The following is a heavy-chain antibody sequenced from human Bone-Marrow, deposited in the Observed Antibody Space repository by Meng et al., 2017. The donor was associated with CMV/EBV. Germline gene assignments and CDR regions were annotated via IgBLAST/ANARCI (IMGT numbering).Heavy chain of an antibody. J-gene: IGHJ6*02. CDR2: IYSGGST. Sequence: GESLKISCAASGFTFDDYAMHWVRQAPGKGLEWVSVIYSGGSTYYADSVKGRFTISRDNSKNSLYLQMNSLRAEDTAVYYCARDPEWLYNYHYYGMDVWGQGTTVTVSS. V-gene: IGHV3-66*01. CDR1: GFTFDDYA. D-gene: IGHD3-3*01. CDR3: ARDPEWLYNYHYYGMDV.